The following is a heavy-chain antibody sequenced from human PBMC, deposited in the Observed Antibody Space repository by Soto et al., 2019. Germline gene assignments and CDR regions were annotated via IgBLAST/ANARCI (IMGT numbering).Heavy chain of an antibody. V-gene: IGHV1-69*01. CDR3: ARSQGSSTSLEIYYYYYYGMDV. CDR2: IIPISGTA. CDR1: GGTFSSYA. J-gene: IGHJ6*02. D-gene: IGHD2-2*01. Sequence: QVQLVQSGAEVKKPGSSVKVSCKASGGTFSSYAINWVRQAPGQGLEWMGGIIPISGTANYAQKSQGRVTITADESTSTAYMELSSLRSEDTAVYYCARSQGSSTSLEIYYYYYYGMDVWGQGTTVTVSS.